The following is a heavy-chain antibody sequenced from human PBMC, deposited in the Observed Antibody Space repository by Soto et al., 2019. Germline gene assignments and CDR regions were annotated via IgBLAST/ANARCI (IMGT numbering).Heavy chain of an antibody. D-gene: IGHD3-22*01. CDR3: STRAYDTNGYYRFDP. CDR2: INHSGRV. V-gene: IGHV4-34*01. Sequence: QVQLQQWGAGLLKPSETLSLTCAVYGGSFSAHSWTWIRQSPGKGLEWIGDINHSGRVNYSPSLKSRVIISLDTSKNQFSLTLSAVTAADTAMYYCSTRAYDTNGYYRFDPWGQGTLVTVSS. CDR1: GGSFSAHS. J-gene: IGHJ5*01.